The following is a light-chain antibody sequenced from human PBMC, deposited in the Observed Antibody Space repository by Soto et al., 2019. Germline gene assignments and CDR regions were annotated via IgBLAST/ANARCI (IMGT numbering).Light chain of an antibody. CDR1: SSDVGGYDY. Sequence: QSVLTQPASVSGSPGQSIIVSCTGTSSDVGGYDYVSWYQQHPGNAPKLLISDVTNRPSGVSNRFSGSKSGNTASLTISGLQTEDEADYYCTSYTSSSTYVFGTGTKVTVL. V-gene: IGLV2-14*01. CDR3: TSYTSSSTYV. J-gene: IGLJ1*01. CDR2: DVT.